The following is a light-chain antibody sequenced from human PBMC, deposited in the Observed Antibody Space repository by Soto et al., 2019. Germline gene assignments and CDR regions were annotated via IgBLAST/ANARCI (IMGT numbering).Light chain of an antibody. CDR3: QQRSHWWT. V-gene: IGKV3-11*01. CDR2: DAF. CDR1: QSVSSY. Sequence: IVLTQSPATLSLSPGERATLSCRASQSVSSYLAWYQQKPGQAPRLLIYDAFNRATGIPARFSGSGSGTEFTLTISSLEPEDFAVYYCQQRSHWWTFGQGTKVDIK. J-gene: IGKJ1*01.